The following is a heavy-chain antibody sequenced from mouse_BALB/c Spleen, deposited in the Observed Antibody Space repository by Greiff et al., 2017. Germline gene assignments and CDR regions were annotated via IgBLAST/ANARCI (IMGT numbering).Heavy chain of an antibody. V-gene: IGHV1-54*01. D-gene: IGHD1-2*01. CDR2: INPGSGGT. Sequence: QDQLQQSGAELVRPGTSVKVSCKASGYAFTNYLIEWVKQRPGQGLEWIGVINPGSGGTNYNEKFKGKATLTADKSSSTAYMQLSSLTSDDSAVYFCARSLLRFAYWGQGTLVTVSA. CDR1: GYAFTNYL. CDR3: ARSLLRFAY. J-gene: IGHJ3*01.